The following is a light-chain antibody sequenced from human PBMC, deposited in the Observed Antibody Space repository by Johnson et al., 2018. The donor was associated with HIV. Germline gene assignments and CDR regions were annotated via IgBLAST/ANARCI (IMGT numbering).Light chain of an antibody. V-gene: IGLV1-51*02. CDR3: GTWDSSLSAGV. CDR2: ESN. J-gene: IGLJ1*01. Sequence: QSVLTQPPSVSAPPGQKVTISCSGSSSNIGNNYVSWYQQVPGTAPKLLIYESNKRPSGIPDRFSGSKSGTSATLGITGLQTGDEADYYCGTWDSSLSAGVFGTGTKVTVL. CDR1: SSNIGNNY.